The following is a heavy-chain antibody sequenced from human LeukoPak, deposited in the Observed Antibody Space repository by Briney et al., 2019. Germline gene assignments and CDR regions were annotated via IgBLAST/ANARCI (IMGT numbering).Heavy chain of an antibody. CDR3: ARDRGYDYYYGMDV. J-gene: IGHJ6*02. CDR1: GFTVSSNY. D-gene: IGHD5-24*01. CDR2: IYSGGST. Sequence: GGSLRLSCAASGFTVSSNYMSWVRQAPGKGLEWVSVIYSGGSTYYADSVKGRFTISRHNSKNTLYLQMNSLRAEDTAVYYCARDRGYDYYYGMDVWGQGTTVTVSS. V-gene: IGHV3-53*04.